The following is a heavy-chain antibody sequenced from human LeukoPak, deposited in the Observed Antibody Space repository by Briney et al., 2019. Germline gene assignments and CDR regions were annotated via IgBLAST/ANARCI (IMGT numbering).Heavy chain of an antibody. J-gene: IGHJ4*02. Sequence: ASVKVPCKASGYTFTSHDFNWVRQATGQRPEWMGWMSPNSGDTGYAQKFQDRVTMTRNTCISTAYMELSSLRSDDTAVYYCARGPPNWGYDYWGPGTLVTVSS. D-gene: IGHD7-27*01. CDR3: ARGPPNWGYDY. V-gene: IGHV1-8*01. CDR1: GYTFTSHD. CDR2: MSPNSGDT.